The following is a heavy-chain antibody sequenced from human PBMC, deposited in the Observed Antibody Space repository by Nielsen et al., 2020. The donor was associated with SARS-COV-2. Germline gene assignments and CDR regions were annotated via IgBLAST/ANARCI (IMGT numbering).Heavy chain of an antibody. CDR3: AREGALSSSWYSMDF. Sequence: GESLKISCAASGFTFHKYGMHWVRPATGKGLEGVSAIGTDSDTFYPGPVKGRFTISRENAKNSMYLQMNSLRDGDTAVYYCAREGALSSSWYSMDFWGQGTTVTVSS. CDR2: IGTDSDT. V-gene: IGHV3-13*01. D-gene: IGHD6-13*01. J-gene: IGHJ6*02. CDR1: GFTFHKYG.